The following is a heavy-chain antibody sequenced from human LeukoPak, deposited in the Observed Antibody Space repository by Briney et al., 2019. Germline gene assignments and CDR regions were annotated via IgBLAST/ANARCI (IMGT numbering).Heavy chain of an antibody. CDR1: GYTFTGYY. D-gene: IGHD3-3*01. V-gene: IGHV1-18*04. CDR3: ARAPSITTFGVVDY. J-gene: IGHJ4*02. Sequence: ASVKVSCKASGYTFTGYYMHWVRQAPGQGLEWMGWISAYNGNTNYAQKLQGRVTMTTDTSTSTAYMELRSLRSDDTAVYYCARAPSITTFGVVDYWGQGTLVTVSS. CDR2: ISAYNGNT.